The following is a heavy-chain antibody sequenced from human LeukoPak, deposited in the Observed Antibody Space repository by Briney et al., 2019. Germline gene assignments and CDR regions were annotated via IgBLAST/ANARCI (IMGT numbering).Heavy chain of an antibody. Sequence: GASVKVSCKASGYTFTSYGISWVRQAPGQGLEWMGWISAYNGNTNYAQKLQGRVTMTRNTSISTAYMELSSLRSEDTAVYYCARALPLRFLEWLTYYYYYYGMDVWGQGTTVTVSS. V-gene: IGHV1-18*01. CDR1: GYTFTSYG. CDR3: ARALPLRFLEWLTYYYYYYGMDV. D-gene: IGHD3-3*01. J-gene: IGHJ6*02. CDR2: ISAYNGNT.